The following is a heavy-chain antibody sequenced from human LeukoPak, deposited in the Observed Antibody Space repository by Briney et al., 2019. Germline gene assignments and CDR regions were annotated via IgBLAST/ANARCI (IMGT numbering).Heavy chain of an antibody. CDR3: ARGNIVVVPAAKNNWFDP. J-gene: IGHJ5*02. D-gene: IGHD2-2*01. CDR1: GYTFTGYY. CDR2: INPNSGGT. Sequence: GASVKVSCKASGYTFTGYYMHWVRQAPGRGLEWMGWINPNSGGTNYAQKFQGRVTMTRDTSISTAYMELSRLRSDDTAVYYCARGNIVVVPAAKNNWFDPWGQGTLVTVSS. V-gene: IGHV1-2*02.